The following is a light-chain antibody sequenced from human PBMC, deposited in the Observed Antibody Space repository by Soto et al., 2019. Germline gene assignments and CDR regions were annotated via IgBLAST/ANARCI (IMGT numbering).Light chain of an antibody. Sequence: QSVLTQPPSVSGAPGQRVTISCTGSSSSIGAGYGVHWYQRLPGTAPKLLIYGDSNRPSGVPDRFSGSKSGTSASLAISGLQAEDEADYYCQSYDSSLRRVFGTGTKVTVL. J-gene: IGLJ1*01. CDR3: QSYDSSLRRV. CDR1: SSSIGAGYG. V-gene: IGLV1-40*01. CDR2: GDS.